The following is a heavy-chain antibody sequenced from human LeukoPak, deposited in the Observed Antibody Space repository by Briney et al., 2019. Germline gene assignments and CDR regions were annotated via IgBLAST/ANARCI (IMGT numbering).Heavy chain of an antibody. Sequence: AGGPVRLPCAACGFPHNSYGMQWAPQAPGKGLEWVAFIRYDGSNKYYADSVKGRFTISRDNSKKTLYLQMSSLRAEDTGVYYCGKDYKRIEIWCRCFCDIWGQGTMVTVSS. J-gene: IGHJ3*02. CDR3: GKDYKRIEIWCRCFCDI. CDR1: GFPHNSYG. CDR2: IRYDGSNK. V-gene: IGHV3-30*02. D-gene: IGHD5-18*01.